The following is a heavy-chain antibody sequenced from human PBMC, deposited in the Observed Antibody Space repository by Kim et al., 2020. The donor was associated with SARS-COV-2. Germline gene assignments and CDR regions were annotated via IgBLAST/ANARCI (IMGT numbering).Heavy chain of an antibody. D-gene: IGHD2-2*01. J-gene: IGHJ6*02. CDR2: ISADGSNT. Sequence: LSLTCVASAFRFEDYAIQWVRQVPGKGLEWISLISADGSNTNYADSVKGRFTVSRDNNKNSVSLQMNSLRKEDTAFYYCAKDICSSTSCPYYYYYGMDVWGQGTTVIVSS. V-gene: IGHV3-43*02. CDR1: AFRFEDYA. CDR3: AKDICSSTSCPYYYYYGMDV.